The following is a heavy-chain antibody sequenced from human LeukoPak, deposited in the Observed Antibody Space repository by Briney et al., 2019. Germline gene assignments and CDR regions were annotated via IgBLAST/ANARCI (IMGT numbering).Heavy chain of an antibody. Sequence: GGSLRLSCAASGFTFNVYSMNWVRQAPGKGLEWVSFISSSLDSNIYYADSVKGRFTISRDNAKNSLYLQMNSLRAEDTAVYYCAKDTVHYYDSGSYETYWGQGTLVTVSS. CDR1: GFTFNVYS. CDR2: ISSSLDSNI. V-gene: IGHV3-48*01. CDR3: AKDTVHYYDSGSYETY. D-gene: IGHD3-10*01. J-gene: IGHJ4*02.